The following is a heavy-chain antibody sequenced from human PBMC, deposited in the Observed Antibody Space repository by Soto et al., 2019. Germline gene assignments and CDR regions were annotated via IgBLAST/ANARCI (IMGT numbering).Heavy chain of an antibody. CDR2: INHSGST. CDR3: ARGARSITMVRGVIPNWFDP. CDR1: GGSFSGYY. J-gene: IGHJ5*02. Sequence: SETLSLTCAVYGGSFSGYYWSWIRQPPGKGLEWIGEINHSGSTNYNPSLKSRVTISVDTSKNQFSLKLSSVTAADTAVYYCARGARSITMVRGVIPNWFDPWGQGTLVTVSS. V-gene: IGHV4-34*01. D-gene: IGHD3-10*01.